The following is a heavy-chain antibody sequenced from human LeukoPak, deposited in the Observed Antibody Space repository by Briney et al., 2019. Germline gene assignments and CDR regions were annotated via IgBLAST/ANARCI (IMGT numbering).Heavy chain of an antibody. CDR1: GYTFTGHY. J-gene: IGHJ4*02. CDR2: INPNSGGT. Sequence: ASVKVSCKASGYTFTGHYMHWVRQAPGQGLDWMGWINPNSGGTNYAQKFQGRVTMTRDTSITTAYMELSSLRSDDTAVYYCARWRGYASDWSGPFDDWGQGTLVTVSS. V-gene: IGHV1-2*02. CDR3: ARWRGYASDWSGPFDD. D-gene: IGHD6-19*01.